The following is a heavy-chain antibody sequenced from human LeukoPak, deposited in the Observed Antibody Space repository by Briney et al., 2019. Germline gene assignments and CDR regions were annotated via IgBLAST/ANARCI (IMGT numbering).Heavy chain of an antibody. D-gene: IGHD3-3*01. CDR2: IYYSGST. CDR1: GGSISSSSYY. CDR3: ARAGLRFLEWLTSEFDY. V-gene: IGHV4-39*01. Sequence: SGTLSLTCTVSGGSISSSSYYWGWIRQPPGKGLEWIGSIYYSGSTYYNPSLKSRVTISVDMSKNQFSLKLSSVTAADTAVYYCARAGLRFLEWLTSEFDYWGQGTLVTVSS. J-gene: IGHJ4*02.